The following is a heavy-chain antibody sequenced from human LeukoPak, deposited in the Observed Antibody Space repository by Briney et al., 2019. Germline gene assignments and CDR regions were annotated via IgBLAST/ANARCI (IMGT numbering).Heavy chain of an antibody. J-gene: IGHJ2*01. Sequence: PGESLKISCKASGNNFTNYGIGWGRQMPGKGLEWMGIIYPGDSYTRYSPSFRGQVTISADKAISIAYLHLSSLEASATATYYCPSRPRGHSVSEQWFLDLWGGSPLVTVS. CDR2: IYPGDSYT. CDR3: PSRPRGHSVSEQWFLDL. D-gene: IGHD2-15*01. V-gene: IGHV5-51*01. CDR1: GNNFTNYG.